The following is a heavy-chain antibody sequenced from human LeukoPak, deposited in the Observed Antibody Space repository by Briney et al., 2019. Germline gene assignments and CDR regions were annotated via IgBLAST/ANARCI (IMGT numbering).Heavy chain of an antibody. D-gene: IGHD3-22*01. CDR3: ARDCSASSSDYYPLGY. J-gene: IGHJ4*02. V-gene: IGHV3-66*01. Sequence: GGSLRLSCAASGFTVSSKYMGWVHQAPGKGLEWVSVIYSGGSTYYADSVKGRFTISRDNSKNTVYLQMNSLRAEDTAVYYCARDCSASSSDYYPLGYWGQGTLVTVSS. CDR1: GFTVSSKY. CDR2: IYSGGST.